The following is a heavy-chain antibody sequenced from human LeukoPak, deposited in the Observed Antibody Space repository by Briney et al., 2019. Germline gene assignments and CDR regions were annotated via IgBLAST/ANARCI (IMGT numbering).Heavy chain of an antibody. J-gene: IGHJ5*02. CDR1: GFTFSNYA. Sequence: GGSLRLSXAASGFTFSNYAMNWVRQALGKGLEWVSAISSSAASIYYADSVKGRFTLSRDNSKNTLWLQMNSLRDEDTAVYYCAKSQPSAISWFDPWGQGTLVTVSS. V-gene: IGHV3-23*01. CDR3: AKSQPSAISWFDP. CDR2: ISSSAASI. D-gene: IGHD2-2*02.